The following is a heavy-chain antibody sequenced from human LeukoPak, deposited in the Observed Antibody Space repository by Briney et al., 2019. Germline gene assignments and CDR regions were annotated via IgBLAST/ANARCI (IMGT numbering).Heavy chain of an antibody. CDR3: AISGPPSSGYYVY. CDR1: GYTFTGYY. V-gene: IGHV1-2*06. D-gene: IGHD3-22*01. Sequence: ASVKVSCKASGYTFTGYYTHWVRQAPGQGLEWMGRINPNSGGTNYAQKFQGRVTMTRDTSISTAYMELSRLRSDDTAVYYCAISGPPSSGYYVYWGQGTLVTVSS. J-gene: IGHJ4*02. CDR2: INPNSGGT.